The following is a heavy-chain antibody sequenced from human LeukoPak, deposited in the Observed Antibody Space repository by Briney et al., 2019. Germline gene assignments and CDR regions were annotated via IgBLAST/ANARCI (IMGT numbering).Heavy chain of an antibody. J-gene: IGHJ4*02. CDR2: TSDRGDYT. Sequence: PPGGSLRLSCAASGFTFTSYSMSWVRQAPGKGPEWVSGTSDRGDYTYYADSVKGRFTISRDSSKNTLFLQMNSLRAEDTALYFCARKAQYNGHYPLDYWGQGTLVTVSS. V-gene: IGHV3-23*01. CDR1: GFTFTSYS. D-gene: IGHD1-7*01. CDR3: ARKAQYNGHYPLDY.